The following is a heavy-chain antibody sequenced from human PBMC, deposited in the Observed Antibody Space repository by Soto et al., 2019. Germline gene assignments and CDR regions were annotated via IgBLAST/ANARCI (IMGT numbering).Heavy chain of an antibody. CDR2: IYSGGST. V-gene: IGHV3-53*04. J-gene: IGHJ6*02. CDR3: ARDPYYDSSGYLASYGMDV. CDR1: GFTVSSNY. Sequence: EVQLVESGGGLVQPGGSLRLSCAASGFTVSSNYMRWVRQAPGKGLVWVSVIYSGGSTYYADSVKGRFTISRHNSKNTLYLQMNSLRAEDTAVYYCARDPYYDSSGYLASYGMDVWGQGTTVTVSS. D-gene: IGHD3-22*01.